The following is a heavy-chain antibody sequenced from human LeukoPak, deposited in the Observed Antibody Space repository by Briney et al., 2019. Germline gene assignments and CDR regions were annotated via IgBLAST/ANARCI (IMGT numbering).Heavy chain of an antibody. J-gene: IGHJ4*02. V-gene: IGHV4-59*01. CDR3: ARSSGDDVSLWFGELGY. CDR1: GGSIGSYY. D-gene: IGHD3-10*01. Sequence: PSETLSLTCNVSGGSIGSYYWNWIRQPPGKGLEWIGYIYYTGSTNYHPSLKSRVTISIDTSKIQVSPNLKSVTAADTAVYYCARSSGDDVSLWFGELGYWGQGTLVTVSS. CDR2: IYYTGST.